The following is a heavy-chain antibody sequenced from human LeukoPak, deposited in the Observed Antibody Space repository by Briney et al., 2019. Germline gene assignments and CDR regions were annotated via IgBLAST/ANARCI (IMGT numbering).Heavy chain of an antibody. CDR2: IHHSGTT. J-gene: IGHJ4*02. V-gene: IGHV4-61*01. Sequence: SETLSLTCTVSGGSVSRGSYYWSWTRQPPGKGLEWIGYIHHSGTTNYSPSLKSRVTISVDMSRNQFFLNLTSVTAADTAVYYCARGRLGATYWGQGTLVTVSS. CDR3: ARGRLGATY. CDR1: GGSVSRGSYY. D-gene: IGHD1-26*01.